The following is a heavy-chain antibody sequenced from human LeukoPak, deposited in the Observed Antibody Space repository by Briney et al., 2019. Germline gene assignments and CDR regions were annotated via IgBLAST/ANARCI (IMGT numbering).Heavy chain of an antibody. D-gene: IGHD5-18*01. Sequence: ASVKVSCKASGYTFTGYYMHWVRQAPGQGLEWMGWINPNSGGTNYAQKFQGRVTMTRDTSISTAYMELSRLRSDDTAVYYCARDLPYNYGDDFDYWGQGTLVTVSS. CDR3: ARDLPYNYGDDFDY. CDR1: GYTFTGYY. CDR2: INPNSGGT. V-gene: IGHV1-2*02. J-gene: IGHJ4*02.